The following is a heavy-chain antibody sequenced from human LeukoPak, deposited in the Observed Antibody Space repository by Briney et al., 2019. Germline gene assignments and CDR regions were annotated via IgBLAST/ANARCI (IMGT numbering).Heavy chain of an antibody. D-gene: IGHD3-22*01. J-gene: IGHJ4*02. CDR3: ARTPIYYFDNSGYYN. CDR2: IYARGNT. CDR1: DYSISSTYY. Sequence: SETLSLTCSVSDYSISSTYYWGWIRQPAGKGLEWIGLIYARGNTNYNPSLKSRVTMSIDTSKNQFSLKLTSVTAADTAVYYCARTPIYYFDNSGYYNWGQGTLVTVSS. V-gene: IGHV4-4*07.